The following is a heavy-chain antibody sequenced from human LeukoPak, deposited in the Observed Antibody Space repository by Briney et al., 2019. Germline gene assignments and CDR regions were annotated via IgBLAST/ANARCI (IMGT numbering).Heavy chain of an antibody. CDR1: GYSFTSYW. J-gene: IGHJ6*02. D-gene: IGHD6-13*01. CDR3: ARFVIAAAGNYYYGMDV. CDR2: IYPGDSNT. Sequence: GESLKISCKGSGYSFTSYWIGWVRQMPGKGLEWMGIIYPGDSNTRYSPSFQGQVTISADKSISTAYLQWSSLKASDTAMYYCARFVIAAAGNYYYGMDVWGQGTTDTVSS. V-gene: IGHV5-51*01.